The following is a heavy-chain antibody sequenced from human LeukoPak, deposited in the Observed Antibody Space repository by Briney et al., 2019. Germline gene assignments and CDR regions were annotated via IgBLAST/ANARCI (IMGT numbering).Heavy chain of an antibody. J-gene: IGHJ5*02. V-gene: IGHV5-51*01. D-gene: IGHD3-10*01. CDR2: IYPGDSDT. CDR3: ARLITMVRGKADWFDP. Sequence: PGESLKISCKGSGYSFTSYCIGWVRQMPGKGLEWMGIIYPGDSDTRYSPSFQGQVTISADKSISTAYLQWSSLKASDTAMYYCARLITMVRGKADWFDPWGQGTLVTVSS. CDR1: GYSFTSYC.